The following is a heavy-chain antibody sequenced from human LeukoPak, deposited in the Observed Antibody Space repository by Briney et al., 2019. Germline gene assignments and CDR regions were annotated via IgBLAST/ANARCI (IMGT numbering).Heavy chain of an antibody. D-gene: IGHD2-8*02. V-gene: IGHV3-7*03. CDR2: IKRGGSKN. Sequence: GGSLRLSCAAAGFTCGSYWMSWVRQAPGKGLEWVDIIKRGGSKNYHADSVKGRFTISRDNAKNSLYLQMSSLRAEDTAVYYCARGAYWYDYWGQGTLVTVSS. J-gene: IGHJ4*02. CDR3: ARGAYWYDY. CDR1: GFTCGSYW.